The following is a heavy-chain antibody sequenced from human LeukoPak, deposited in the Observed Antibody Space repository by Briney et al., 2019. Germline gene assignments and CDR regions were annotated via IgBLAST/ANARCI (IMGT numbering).Heavy chain of an antibody. J-gene: IGHJ4*02. V-gene: IGHV3-7*03. CDR2: IKKDGSEQ. Sequence: GGSLRLSCVASGFSFSDHWMNWFRQAPGRGLEWVATIKKDGSEQYYVDSMKGRFTISRDNAKNSLYLQMNSLRAEDTALYYCAKDSSPFGETVHFDYWGQGTTVTVSS. CDR3: AKDSSPFGETVHFDY. CDR1: GFSFSDHW. D-gene: IGHD3-10*01.